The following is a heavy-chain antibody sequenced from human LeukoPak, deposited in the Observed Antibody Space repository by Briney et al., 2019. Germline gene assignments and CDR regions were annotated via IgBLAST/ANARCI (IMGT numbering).Heavy chain of an antibody. CDR3: ARAMRGYGSGSYIFDY. CDR1: GFNLDDYA. CDR2: IYSGGST. Sequence: RPGGSLRLSCAASGFNLDDYAMSWVRQAPGKGLEWVSVIYSGGSTYYADSVKGRFTISRDNSKNTLYLQMNSLRAEDTAVYYCARAMRGYGSGSYIFDYWGQGTLVTVSS. V-gene: IGHV3-53*01. D-gene: IGHD3-10*01. J-gene: IGHJ4*02.